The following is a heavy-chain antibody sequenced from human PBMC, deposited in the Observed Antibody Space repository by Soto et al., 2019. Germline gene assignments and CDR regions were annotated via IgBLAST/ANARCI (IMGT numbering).Heavy chain of an antibody. CDR3: AKGQHCSSTSCYFYHYGMDV. J-gene: IGHJ6*02. Sequence: QVQLVESGGGVVQPGRSLRLSCVASGFTFSTYGMHWVRQAPGKGLEWVAVISYDEKNKYYADSVKGRLTISRDNSKNTXYXQMSRLRGEETAVYYCAKGQHCSSTSCYFYHYGMDVWGQGTTVAVSS. CDR2: ISYDEKNK. V-gene: IGHV3-30*18. CDR1: GFTFSTYG. D-gene: IGHD2-2*01.